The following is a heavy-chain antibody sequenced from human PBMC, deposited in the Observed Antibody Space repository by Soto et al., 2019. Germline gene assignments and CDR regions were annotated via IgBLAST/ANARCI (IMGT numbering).Heavy chain of an antibody. CDR3: AKDLYYDSSGNPNWFDP. J-gene: IGHJ5*02. V-gene: IGHV3-30*18. Sequence: PGGSLRLSCAASGFTFSSYGMHWVRQAPGKGLEWVAVISYDGSNKYYADSVKGRFTISRDNSKNTLYLQMNSLRAEDTAVYYCAKDLYYDSSGNPNWFDPWGQGTQVTVSS. CDR1: GFTFSSYG. D-gene: IGHD3-22*01. CDR2: ISYDGSNK.